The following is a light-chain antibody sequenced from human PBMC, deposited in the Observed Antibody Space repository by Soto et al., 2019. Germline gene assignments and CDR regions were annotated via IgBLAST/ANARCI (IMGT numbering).Light chain of an antibody. CDR2: MGS. CDR1: QSLLHSNGYNY. V-gene: IGKV2-28*01. J-gene: IGKJ4*01. CDR3: MQALQTPLT. Sequence: GEPASISCRSSQSLLHSNGYNYLDWYLQKPGQSPQLLIYMGSNRASGVPDRFSGGGSGTDFTLKISRVEAEDVGVYYCMQALQTPLTFGGGTRVEIK.